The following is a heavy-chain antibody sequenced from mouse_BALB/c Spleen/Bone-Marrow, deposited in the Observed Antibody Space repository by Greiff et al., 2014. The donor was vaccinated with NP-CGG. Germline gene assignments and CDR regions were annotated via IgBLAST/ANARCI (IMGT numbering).Heavy chain of an antibody. CDR1: GFNIKDYY. CDR2: IDPENGDI. J-gene: IGHJ3*01. Sequence: EVQLQQSGAELVRSGASVRLSCTASGFNIKDYYMHWVKQRPELGLEWIGWIDPENGDIVIAPQLQGKATTTADPSSNTAYLQLNSLTSEDPAVYYVNGGMVTRNASWGQGTLFPVSA. D-gene: IGHD2-2*01. CDR3: NGGMVTRNAS. V-gene: IGHV14-4*02.